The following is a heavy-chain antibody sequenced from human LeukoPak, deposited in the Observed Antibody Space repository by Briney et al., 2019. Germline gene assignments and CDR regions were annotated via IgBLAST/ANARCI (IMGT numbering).Heavy chain of an antibody. CDR2: IYYSGST. Sequence: ASETLSLTCTVSGGSISSGGYYWSWLRQHPGKGLEWIGYIYYSGSTYYNPSLKSRVTISVDTSKNQFSLKLSSVTAADTAVYYCAREFPGIAAAGAFDYWGQGTLVTVSS. CDR1: GGSISSGGYY. J-gene: IGHJ4*02. D-gene: IGHD6-13*01. V-gene: IGHV4-31*03. CDR3: AREFPGIAAAGAFDY.